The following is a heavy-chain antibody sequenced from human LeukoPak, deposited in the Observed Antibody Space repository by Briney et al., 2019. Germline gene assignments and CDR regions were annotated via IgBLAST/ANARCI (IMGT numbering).Heavy chain of an antibody. V-gene: IGHV4-34*01. CDR2: INHSGST. D-gene: IGHD3-16*01. Sequence: PSETLSLTCAVNGGSFSGYYWSWIRQPPGKGLEWIGEINHSGSTNYNPSLKSRVTISVDKSKNQFSLKLSSVTAADTAVYYCATLGEEPEDYWGQGTLVTVSS. J-gene: IGHJ4*02. CDR3: ATLGEEPEDY. CDR1: GGSFSGYY.